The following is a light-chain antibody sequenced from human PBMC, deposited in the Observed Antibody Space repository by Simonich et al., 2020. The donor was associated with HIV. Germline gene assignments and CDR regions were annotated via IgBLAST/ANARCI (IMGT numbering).Light chain of an antibody. CDR1: SSDVGGYNY. CDR2: DVS. V-gene: IGLV2-14*01. J-gene: IGLJ3*02. Sequence: QSALTQPASVAGSPGQSITISCTGTSSDVGGYNYVSWYQQHPGKAPKLMIYDVSKRPSVVSTRFSGCKSGNTASLTISGRQAEDEADYYCSSYTSSSTWVFGGGTKLTVL. CDR3: SSYTSSSTWV.